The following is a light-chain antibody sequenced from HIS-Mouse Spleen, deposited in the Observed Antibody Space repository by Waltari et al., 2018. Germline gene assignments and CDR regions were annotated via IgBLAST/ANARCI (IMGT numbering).Light chain of an antibody. V-gene: IGLV2-23*01. CDR2: EGS. J-gene: IGLJ3*02. CDR1: SSDVGSYNL. Sequence: QSALTHPASVSGSPGQSITISCTGTSSDVGSYNLVSWYQQHPGKAPKLMIYEGSKRPPGVSNRCSGSKSGNTASLTISGLQAEDEADYYCCSYAGSSTYWVFGGGTKLTVL. CDR3: CSYAGSSTYWV.